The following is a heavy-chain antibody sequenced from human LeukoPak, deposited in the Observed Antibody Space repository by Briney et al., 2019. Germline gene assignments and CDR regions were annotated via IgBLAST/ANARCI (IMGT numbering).Heavy chain of an antibody. J-gene: IGHJ3*02. CDR2: INHSGST. CDR3: ARVYRGYYYGYVFDI. D-gene: IGHD5-18*01. V-gene: IGHV4-34*01. Sequence: PSETLSLTCVVYGGSFSGYYWSWIRQPPGKGLEWIGEINHSGSTNYNPSLKSRVTISVDTSKNQFSLKLSSVTAADTAVYYCARVYRGYYYGYVFDIWGQGTMVTVSS. CDR1: GGSFSGYY.